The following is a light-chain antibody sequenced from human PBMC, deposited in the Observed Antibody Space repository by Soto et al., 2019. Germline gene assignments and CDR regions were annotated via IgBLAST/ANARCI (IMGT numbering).Light chain of an antibody. CDR1: QSVSSY. J-gene: IGKJ3*01. V-gene: IGKV3-11*01. Sequence: EIVLTQSPATLSLSPGERDTLSCRAGQSVSSYLAWYQQKPGQAPRLLIYDASNRATGIPARFSGSGSGTDFTLTFISLEPEDFAVYYCQQRSNWLSFGPGTKVDIK. CDR2: DAS. CDR3: QQRSNWLS.